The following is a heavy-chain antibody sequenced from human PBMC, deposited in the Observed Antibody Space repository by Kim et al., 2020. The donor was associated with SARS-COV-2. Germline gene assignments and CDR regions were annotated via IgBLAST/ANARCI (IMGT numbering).Heavy chain of an antibody. V-gene: IGHV3-30*02. D-gene: IGHD6-6*01. J-gene: IGHJ3*02. Sequence: ADPVKGRFTIARDKSKNTLYLQMNSLRAEDTAVYYCAKFEYSSSSDAFDIWGQGTMVTVSS. CDR3: AKFEYSSSSDAFDI.